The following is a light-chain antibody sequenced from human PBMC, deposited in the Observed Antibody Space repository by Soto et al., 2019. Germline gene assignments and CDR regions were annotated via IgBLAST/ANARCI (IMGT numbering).Light chain of an antibody. V-gene: IGLV1-47*02. CDR1: SSNIGSNY. CDR3: AAWDDSLSGPV. J-gene: IGLJ2*01. Sequence: QSVLAQPPSSSWTPGQRVSISCSVSSSNIGSNYVYWYQQLPGTAPKLLIYSNNQRPSGVPDRFSGSKSGTSASLAISGLRSEDEADYYCAAWDDSLSGPVFGGGTQLTVL. CDR2: SNN.